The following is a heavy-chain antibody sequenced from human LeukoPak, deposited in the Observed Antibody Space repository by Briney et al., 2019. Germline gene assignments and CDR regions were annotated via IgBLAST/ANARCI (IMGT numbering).Heavy chain of an antibody. CDR3: AKDPTRWELFIQIRNFDY. Sequence: GGSLSLSCAASGFTFSSYAMSWVRQAPGKGLEWVSAISGSGGSTYYADSVKGRFTISRDNSKNTLYLQMNSLRAEDTAVYYCAKDPTRWELFIQIRNFDYWGQGTLVTVSS. CDR1: GFTFSSYA. J-gene: IGHJ4*02. V-gene: IGHV3-23*01. CDR2: ISGSGGST. D-gene: IGHD1-26*01.